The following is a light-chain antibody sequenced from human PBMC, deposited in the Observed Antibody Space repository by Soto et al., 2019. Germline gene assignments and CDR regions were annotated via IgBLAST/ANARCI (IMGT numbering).Light chain of an antibody. CDR3: QQRSTRLLT. Sequence: EIVLTQSPATLSLSPGERATLSCRASQSISSHLAWYQQKPGQTPRLLMYDPSNRAPAVPARFSGSGSGPDFTLTISSLGPEERAAYYCQQRSTRLLTFGGRTKVES. CDR2: DPS. J-gene: IGKJ4*01. CDR1: QSISSH. V-gene: IGKV3-11*01.